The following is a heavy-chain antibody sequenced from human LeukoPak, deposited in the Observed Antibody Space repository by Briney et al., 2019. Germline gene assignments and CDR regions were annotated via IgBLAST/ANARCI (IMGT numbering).Heavy chain of an antibody. D-gene: IGHD3-16*01. J-gene: IGHJ4*02. CDR2: IYYSGST. V-gene: IGHV4-59*01. CDR1: GGSISSYY. CDR3: ARATFRFDY. Sequence: SETLSLTCTVSGGSISSYYWSWIRQPPGKGLEWIGYIYYSGSTNYNPSLKSRVTISVDTSKNQFSLKLSSVTAADTAVYYCARATFRFDYWGQGTLVTVFS.